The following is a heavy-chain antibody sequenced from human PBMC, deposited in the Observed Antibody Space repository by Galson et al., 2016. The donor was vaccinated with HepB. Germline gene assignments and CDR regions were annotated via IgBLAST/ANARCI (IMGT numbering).Heavy chain of an antibody. CDR1: GFTFINYG. J-gene: IGHJ4*02. V-gene: IGHV1-18*01. Sequence: SVKVSCKAYGFTFINYGFSWVRQAPGQGLEWMGWVHAYNGETIYAQKFQDRVNMTIDIATETVYMELRSLRSDDAAIYFCARGVLRQQLGYWGQGSLVTVS. CDR2: VHAYNGET. CDR3: ARGVLRQQLGY. D-gene: IGHD6-13*01.